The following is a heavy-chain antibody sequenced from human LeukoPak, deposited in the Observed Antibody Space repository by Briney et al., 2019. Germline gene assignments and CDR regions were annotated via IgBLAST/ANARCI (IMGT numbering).Heavy chain of an antibody. CDR3: TSLFSASGTFDS. Sequence: RPSETLSLTCAVDGASVSDYYWSWIRQSPGKGLECIGAIDHRGSANYNPSLESRVTISLDTSKNQFSLNLASVTAADTAVYYCTSLFSASGTFDSWGQGTLVAVSS. D-gene: IGHD3-10*01. CDR2: IDHRGSA. V-gene: IGHV4-34*01. J-gene: IGHJ4*02. CDR1: GASVSDYY.